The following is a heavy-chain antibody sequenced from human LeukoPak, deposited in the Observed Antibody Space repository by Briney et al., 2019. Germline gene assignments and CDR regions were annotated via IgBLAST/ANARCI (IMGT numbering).Heavy chain of an antibody. J-gene: IGHJ4*02. V-gene: IGHV3-23*01. D-gene: IGHD6-6*01. Sequence: GGSLRLSCAASGFTFSTYAMSWFRQAPRQGLEWVSGISGSGGNTYYADTVKGRFTISRDNSYNTLYLQMNSLRAEDTAVYYCAKGGKYSGSGSPDYWGQGTLVTVSS. CDR1: GFTFSTYA. CDR2: ISGSGGNT. CDR3: AKGGKYSGSGSPDY.